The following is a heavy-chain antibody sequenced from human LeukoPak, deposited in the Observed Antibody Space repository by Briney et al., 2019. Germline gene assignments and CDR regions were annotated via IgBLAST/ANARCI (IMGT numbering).Heavy chain of an antibody. CDR2: IKQDGSEE. V-gene: IGHV3-7*01. Sequence: QPGGSLRLSCAASGFTFSNYWMSWVRQTPGKGLEWVANIKQDGSEEYYVDSVKGRFSISRDNAKNSLFLQMNSLRAEDTALYFCARARFAVVPFDLWGQGTLVTVSS. J-gene: IGHJ4*02. CDR3: ARARFAVVPFDL. D-gene: IGHD3-3*01. CDR1: GFTFSNYW.